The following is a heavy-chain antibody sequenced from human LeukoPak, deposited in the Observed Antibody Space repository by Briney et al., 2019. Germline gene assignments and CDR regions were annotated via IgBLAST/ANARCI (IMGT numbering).Heavy chain of an antibody. CDR1: GFTVRSNY. J-gene: IGHJ6*02. CDR3: ATEPTMVRGVISRSYYYGMDV. Sequence: GGSLRLSCAASGFTVRSNYMSWVRQAPGKGLKWVSVIYSGGSTYYADSVKGRFTISRDNSKNTLYLQMNSLRTEDTAVYYCATEPTMVRGVISRSYYYGMDVWGQGTTVTVSS. V-gene: IGHV3-66*01. D-gene: IGHD3-10*01. CDR2: IYSGGST.